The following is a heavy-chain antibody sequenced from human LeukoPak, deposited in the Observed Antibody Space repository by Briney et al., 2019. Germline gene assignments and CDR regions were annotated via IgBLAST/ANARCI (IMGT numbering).Heavy chain of an antibody. V-gene: IGHV1-2*02. D-gene: IGHD4-17*01. J-gene: IGHJ4*02. CDR2: INPNSGRT. CDR3: ARDARTTALY. CDR1: GYTFTDYY. Sequence: PSVTPACLASGYTFTDYYIHWVRPAPEEVLEWMGWINPNSGRTKYAQTCQGRVTMTRNTSITTDFMELSRLRSDDTAVFYGARDARTTALYWGQGTLVTVSS.